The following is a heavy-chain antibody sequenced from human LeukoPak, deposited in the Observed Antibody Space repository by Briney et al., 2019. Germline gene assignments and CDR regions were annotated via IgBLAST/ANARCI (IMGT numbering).Heavy chain of an antibody. J-gene: IGHJ4*02. CDR2: ISSSSSYI. CDR1: GFTFSSYG. Sequence: GGSLRLSCAASGFTFSSYGMHWVRQAPGKGLEWVSSISSSSSYIYYADSVKGRFTISRDNAKNSLYLQMNSLRAEDTAVYYCARALLNTALDYWGQGTLVTVSS. V-gene: IGHV3-21*01. D-gene: IGHD5-18*01. CDR3: ARALLNTALDY.